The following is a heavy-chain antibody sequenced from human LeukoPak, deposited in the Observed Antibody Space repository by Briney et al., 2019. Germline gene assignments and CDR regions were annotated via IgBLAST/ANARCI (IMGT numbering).Heavy chain of an antibody. V-gene: IGHV3-23*01. J-gene: IGHJ5*02. Sequence: GGSLRLSCAASGFTFRSNAMSWARQAPGKGLGWVSPISGSGGSTYYADSVKGRFTISRDNSKNTLYLQMNSLRAEDTAVYYCAKDPYSSGWYNWFDPWGQGTLVTVSS. CDR2: ISGSGGST. CDR1: GFTFRSNA. D-gene: IGHD6-19*01. CDR3: AKDPYSSGWYNWFDP.